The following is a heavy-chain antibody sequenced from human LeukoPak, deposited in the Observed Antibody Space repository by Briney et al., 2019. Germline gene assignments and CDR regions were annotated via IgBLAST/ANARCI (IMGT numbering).Heavy chain of an antibody. Sequence: GASVKVSCKASGYTFTGYYMHWVRQAPGQGLEWMGRIIPILGIANYAQKFQGRVTITADKSTSTAYMELSSLRSEDTAVYYCARETVRGVIITPGLYYWGQGTLVTVSS. D-gene: IGHD3-10*01. J-gene: IGHJ4*02. V-gene: IGHV1-69*04. CDR2: IIPILGIA. CDR3: ARETVRGVIITPGLYY. CDR1: GYTFTGYY.